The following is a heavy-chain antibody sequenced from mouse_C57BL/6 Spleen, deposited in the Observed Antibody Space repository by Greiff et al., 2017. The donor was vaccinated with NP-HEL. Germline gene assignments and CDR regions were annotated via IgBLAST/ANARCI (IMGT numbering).Heavy chain of an antibody. V-gene: IGHV5-16*01. D-gene: IGHD2-4*01. CDR2: INYDGSST. J-gene: IGHJ4*01. Sequence: EVKLVESEGGLVQPGSSMKLSCTASGFTFSDYYMAWVRQVPEKGLEWVANINYDGSSTYYLDSLKSRFIISRDNAKNILYLQMSSLKSEDTATYYCARDRNYDYDDYAMDYWGQGTSVTVSS. CDR1: GFTFSDYY. CDR3: ARDRNYDYDDYAMDY.